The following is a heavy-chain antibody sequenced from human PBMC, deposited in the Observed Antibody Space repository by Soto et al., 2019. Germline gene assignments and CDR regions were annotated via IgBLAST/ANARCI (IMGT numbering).Heavy chain of an antibody. J-gene: IGHJ6*02. CDR3: VSRLGTGYAMDV. D-gene: IGHD4-17*01. CDR2: IYYSGNT. Sequence: SETLSLTCTVSGDSISSGGYYWGWIRHPPGKGLEWIGSIYYSGNTFYNPSLKSRVIISRDTSRNQFSLRLSSVTAADTAVYYCVSRLGTGYAMDVWGHGPTVTVS. V-gene: IGHV4-39*01. CDR1: GDSISSGGYY.